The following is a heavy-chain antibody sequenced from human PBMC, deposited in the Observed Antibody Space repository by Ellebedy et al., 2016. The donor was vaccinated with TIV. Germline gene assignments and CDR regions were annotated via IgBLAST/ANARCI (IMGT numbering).Heavy chain of an antibody. Sequence: GESLKISCAASGFTFSSYALSWVRQAPGKGLEWVSAISGSGSSTYYADSVKGRFTISRDNAKNTLYLQMNSLRAEDTAVYYCARGSQWLVEISFDYWGQGTLVTVSS. J-gene: IGHJ4*02. CDR1: GFTFSSYA. D-gene: IGHD6-19*01. CDR2: ISGSGSST. V-gene: IGHV3-23*01. CDR3: ARGSQWLVEISFDY.